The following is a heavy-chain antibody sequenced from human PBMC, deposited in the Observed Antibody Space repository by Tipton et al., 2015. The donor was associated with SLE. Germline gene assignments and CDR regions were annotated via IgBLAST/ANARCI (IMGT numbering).Heavy chain of an antibody. CDR3: ARSYSSSYYFDY. D-gene: IGHD6-13*01. V-gene: IGHV4-59*01. J-gene: IGHJ4*02. CDR1: GGSISSYY. CDR2: IYHSGST. Sequence: TLSLTCTVSGGSISSYYWSWIRQPPGKGLEWIGYIYHSGSTNYNPFLKSRVTISVDTSKNQFSLKLSSVTAADMAVYYCARSYSSSYYFDYWGQGTLVTVSS.